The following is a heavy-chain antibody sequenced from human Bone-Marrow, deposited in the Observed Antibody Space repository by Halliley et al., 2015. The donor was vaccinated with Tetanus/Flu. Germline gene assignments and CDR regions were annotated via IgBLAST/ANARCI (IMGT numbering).Heavy chain of an antibody. D-gene: IGHD2-2*01. V-gene: IGHV4-59*01. Sequence: MGYTYYRGTPNSNPPLRSRGAMSVDTSKNQFSLKLRSVTAGDTAVYYCARDSSWLVLPNGMDVWGLGITVTVSS. J-gene: IGHJ6*02. CDR2: TYYRGTP. CDR3: ARDSSWLVLPNGMDV.